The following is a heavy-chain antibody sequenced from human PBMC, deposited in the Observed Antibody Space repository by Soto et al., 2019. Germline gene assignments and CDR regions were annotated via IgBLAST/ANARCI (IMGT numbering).Heavy chain of an antibody. Sequence: GGSLRLSCAASGFTFSSYGMSWVRQAPGEGLEWVSGISVSGYSTYYADSVKGRFTISRDNSKNTLYLQMYSLRAEDTAVYYCAKTGAGSSYGYYFDSWGQGTLVTVSS. CDR2: ISVSGYST. V-gene: IGHV3-23*01. CDR1: GFTFSSYG. CDR3: AKTGAGSSYGYYFDS. D-gene: IGHD5-18*01. J-gene: IGHJ4*02.